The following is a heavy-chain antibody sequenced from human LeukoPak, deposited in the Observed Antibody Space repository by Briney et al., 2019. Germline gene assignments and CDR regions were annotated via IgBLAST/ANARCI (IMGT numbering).Heavy chain of an antibody. CDR3: ARGLGGYTSSQAY. J-gene: IGHJ4*02. D-gene: IGHD6-13*01. V-gene: IGHV3-7*01. CDR1: GFTFSSYW. Sequence: GGSLRLSCAASGFTFSSYWMSWVRQAPGKGLEWVANIKQDGSEKYYVDSVKGRFTISRDNAKNSLYLQMNSLRAEDTAVYYCARGLGGYTSSQAYWGQGTLVTVSS. CDR2: IKQDGSEK.